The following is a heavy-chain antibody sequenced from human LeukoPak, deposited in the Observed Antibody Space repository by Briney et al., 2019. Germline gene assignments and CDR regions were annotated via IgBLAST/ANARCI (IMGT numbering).Heavy chain of an antibody. V-gene: IGHV1-69*13. Sequence: SVKVSCKASGDTFSSHSLSWVRQAPGQGLEWMGRIISVFGTTNYAQKFQGRLTISADESSRTAYMELSSLRSDDTAVYYCARVGGGYVYYFDYWGQGTLVTVSS. D-gene: IGHD5-12*01. CDR1: GDTFSSHS. J-gene: IGHJ4*02. CDR2: IISVFGTT. CDR3: ARVGGGYVYYFDY.